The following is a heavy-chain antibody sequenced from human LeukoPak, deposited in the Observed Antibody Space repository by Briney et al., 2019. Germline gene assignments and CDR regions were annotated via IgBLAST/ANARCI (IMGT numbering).Heavy chain of an antibody. D-gene: IGHD3-22*01. CDR1: GYTFTSYD. CDR2: RNPNSGNT. Sequence: ASVKVSCKASGYTFTSYDINWVRQATGQGLEGMGWRNPNSGNTGYAQKFQGRVTMTRNTSISTAYMELSSLRSEDTAVYYCARVEYYYDSSGYYYVGAFDIWGQGTMVTVSS. V-gene: IGHV1-8*01. CDR3: ARVEYYYDSSGYYYVGAFDI. J-gene: IGHJ3*02.